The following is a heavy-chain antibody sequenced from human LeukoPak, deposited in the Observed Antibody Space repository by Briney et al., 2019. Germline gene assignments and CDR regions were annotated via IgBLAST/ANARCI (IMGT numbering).Heavy chain of an antibody. CDR3: ARGDSSSWYLGHPFDY. Sequence: GASVKVSCKASGGTFSSYAISWVRQAPGQGLEWMGGIIPIFGTANYAQKFQGRVTITADESTSTAYMELSSLRSEDTAVYYCARGDSSSWYLGHPFDYWGQGTLVTVSS. CDR1: GGTFSSYA. V-gene: IGHV1-69*13. D-gene: IGHD6-13*01. CDR2: IIPIFGTA. J-gene: IGHJ4*02.